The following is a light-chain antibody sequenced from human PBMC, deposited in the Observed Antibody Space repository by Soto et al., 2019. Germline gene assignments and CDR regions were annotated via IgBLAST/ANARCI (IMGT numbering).Light chain of an antibody. CDR1: QDMSTY. CDR2: SAS. Sequence: DIQLTQSPSFLSASVGDTVTITCRASQDMSTYLAWYQQKPGKVPKLLIRSASTLQSGVPPRFSGGGSGTEFTLTISTLQPDDSGIYYCQQLNGYQLAFGGGTNVEIK. CDR3: QQLNGYQLA. J-gene: IGKJ4*01. V-gene: IGKV1-9*01.